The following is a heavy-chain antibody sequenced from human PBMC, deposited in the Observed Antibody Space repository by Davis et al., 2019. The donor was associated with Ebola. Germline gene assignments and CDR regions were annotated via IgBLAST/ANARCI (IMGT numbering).Heavy chain of an antibody. CDR1: GYIFTHYA. J-gene: IGHJ6*02. V-gene: IGHV1-2*02. CDR2: INPISGDT. Sequence: ASVKVSCKASGYIFTHYAFSWVRQAPGQGLEWMGGINPISGDTNYAEIFQGRVTMTRDTSLSTVYMELTSLRSDDTAVYYCARDLSYSYYYHYYGMDVWGQGTTVTVS. CDR3: ARDLSYSYYYHYYGMDV. D-gene: IGHD3-10*01.